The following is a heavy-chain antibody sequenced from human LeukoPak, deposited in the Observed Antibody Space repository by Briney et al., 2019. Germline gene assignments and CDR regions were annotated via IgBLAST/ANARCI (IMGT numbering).Heavy chain of an antibody. CDR3: ARAHSIASYYYGVDV. J-gene: IGHJ6*02. CDR1: GGSFSGYY. D-gene: IGHD2/OR15-2a*01. Sequence: SETLSLTCAVYGGSFSGYYWSWFRQPPGKGLEWIGNIYYSGSTYYSPSLTSRVTVSVDTSENQFSLKLSSVTAADTAVYYCARAHSIASYYYGVDVWGQGTTVTVSS. V-gene: IGHV4-34*01. CDR2: IYYSGST.